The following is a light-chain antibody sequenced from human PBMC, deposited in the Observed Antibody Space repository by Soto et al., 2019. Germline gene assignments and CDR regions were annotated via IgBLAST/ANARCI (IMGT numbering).Light chain of an antibody. CDR1: RDISTY. CDR3: QQYESPLLT. Sequence: DIQMTQSPSSLSASVGDRVTITCQASRDISTYLNWYQQKPGKAPKLLIYAASDLETGAPSRFSGSGSGTDVTLTISSLQPEDFATYYCQQYESPLLTFGGGTKVEIK. J-gene: IGKJ4*01. CDR2: AAS. V-gene: IGKV1-33*01.